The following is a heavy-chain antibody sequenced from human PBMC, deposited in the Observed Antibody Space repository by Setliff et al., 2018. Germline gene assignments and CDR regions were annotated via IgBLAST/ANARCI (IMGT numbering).Heavy chain of an antibody. D-gene: IGHD2-15*01. J-gene: IGHJ3*02. Sequence: GESLKISCKHSGYSFTSYWIAWVRQMPGKGLKWMGIIYPGNSDTRYSPSFQGQVTFSADKSISTAYLQRSSLKASDTAMYYCARLKYCSGGNCYGYAFDIWGQGTLVTVSS. V-gene: IGHV5-51*01. CDR1: GYSFTSYW. CDR3: ARLKYCSGGNCYGYAFDI. CDR2: IYPGNSDT.